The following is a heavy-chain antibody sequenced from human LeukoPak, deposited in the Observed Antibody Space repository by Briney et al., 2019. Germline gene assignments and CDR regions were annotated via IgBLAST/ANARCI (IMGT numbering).Heavy chain of an antibody. D-gene: IGHD3-10*01. V-gene: IGHV3-30-3*01. CDR3: ARGHHDGSGRGGIFDY. CDR1: GFTFSSYW. CDR2: ISYDGSNK. J-gene: IGHJ4*02. Sequence: PGGSLRLSCAASGFTFSSYWMHWVRQAPGKGLEWVAVISYDGSNKYYADSVKGRFTISRDNSKNTLYLQMNSLRAEDTAVYYCARGHHDGSGRGGIFDYWGQGTLVTVSA.